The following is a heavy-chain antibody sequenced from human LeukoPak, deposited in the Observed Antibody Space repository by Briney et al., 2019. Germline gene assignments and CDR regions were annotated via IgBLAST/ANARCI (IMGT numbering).Heavy chain of an antibody. CDR3: ARGVNFYGSGSYYFPLFDY. V-gene: IGHV4-59*01. D-gene: IGHD3-10*01. J-gene: IGHJ4*02. CDR1: GGFISGYY. CDR2: IYYSGST. Sequence: SETLSLTCTVSGGFISGYYWSWIRQPPGKGLEWIGHIYYSGSTNYSPSLKSRVTISVDTSKNQFSLKLSSVTAADTAVYYCARGVNFYGSGSYYFPLFDYWGQGTLVTVSS.